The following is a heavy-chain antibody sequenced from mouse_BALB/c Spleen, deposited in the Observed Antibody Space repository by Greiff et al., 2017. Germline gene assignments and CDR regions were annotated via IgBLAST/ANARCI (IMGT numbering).Heavy chain of an antibody. V-gene: IGHV14-4*02. CDR3: NRRGYDHDGDYAMDY. Sequence: EVQLQQSGAELVRSGASVKLSCTASGFNIKDYYMHWVKQRPEQGLEWIGWIDPENGDTEYAPKFQGKATMTADTSSNTAYLQLSSLTSEDTAVYYCNRRGYDHDGDYAMDYWGQGTSVTVSS. D-gene: IGHD2-4*01. J-gene: IGHJ4*01. CDR1: GFNIKDYY. CDR2: IDPENGDT.